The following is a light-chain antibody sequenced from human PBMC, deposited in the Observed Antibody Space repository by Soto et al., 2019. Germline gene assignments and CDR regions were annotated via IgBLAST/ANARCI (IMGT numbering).Light chain of an antibody. CDR3: QLYDQWPPWA. Sequence: TVMTQSPATLSVSPRESATLSCRASRDVWNNLAWYQQKAGQSPRLLIYGASTRATGIPRMFSGSRSGTEFTLTINSLESEDFTVDYCQLYDQWPPWAFGQGTKVELK. V-gene: IGKV3-15*01. CDR1: RDVWNN. J-gene: IGKJ1*01. CDR2: GAS.